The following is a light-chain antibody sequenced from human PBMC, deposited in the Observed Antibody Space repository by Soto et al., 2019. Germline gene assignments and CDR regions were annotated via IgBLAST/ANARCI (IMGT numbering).Light chain of an antibody. Sequence: EIVMTQSPAALSVSPGERATLSCRASRSLSSNLAWYQQKPAQAPRLLIYGASTRATAVPARFSGSGSGTEFTLTIIILQSEDFAVYYCQQYNDWPPWTFGQGTKVEIK. CDR1: RSLSSN. V-gene: IGKV3-15*01. CDR3: QQYNDWPPWT. CDR2: GAS. J-gene: IGKJ1*01.